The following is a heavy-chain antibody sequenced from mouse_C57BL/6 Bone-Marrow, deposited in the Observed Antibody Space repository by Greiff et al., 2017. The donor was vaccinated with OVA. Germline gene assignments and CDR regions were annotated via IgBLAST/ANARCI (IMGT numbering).Heavy chain of an antibody. CDR1: GYTFTSYW. Sequence: QVQLQQPGAELVKPGDSVKLSCKASGYTFTSYWMQWVKQRPGQGLEWIGEIDPSDSYTNYNQKFKGKATLTVDTSSSTAYMQLSSLTSEDSAVYYCARSPLRYWGQGTLVTVSA. J-gene: IGHJ3*01. D-gene: IGHD2-12*01. V-gene: IGHV1-50*01. CDR3: ARSPLRY. CDR2: IDPSDSYT.